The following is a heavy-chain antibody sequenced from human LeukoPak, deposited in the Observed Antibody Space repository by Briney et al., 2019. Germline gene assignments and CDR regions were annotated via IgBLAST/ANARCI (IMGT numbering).Heavy chain of an antibody. D-gene: IGHD3-22*01. CDR2: ISSSSSYI. Sequence: GGSLRLSCAASGFTLSIYSMNWVRQAPGKGLEWVSSISSSSSYIYYADSVKGRFTISRDNAKNSLYLQMNSLRAEDTAVYYCARDPRSRLYYFDYWGQGTLVTVSS. V-gene: IGHV3-21*01. CDR3: ARDPRSRLYYFDY. J-gene: IGHJ4*02. CDR1: GFTLSIYS.